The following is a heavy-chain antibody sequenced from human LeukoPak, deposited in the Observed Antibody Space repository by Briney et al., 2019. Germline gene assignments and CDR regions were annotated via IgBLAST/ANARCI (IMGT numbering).Heavy chain of an antibody. J-gene: IGHJ4*02. Sequence: GGSLRLSCEASGFTFSNYWMTWVRQAPGEGLEWVANINQDGSEKYYVDSVKGRFTISRDNPKNSLYLQMSSLRAEDTALYYCARKHGYSYGPPDYWGQGTLVTVSS. CDR2: INQDGSEK. V-gene: IGHV3-7*01. CDR1: GFTFSNYW. CDR3: ARKHGYSYGPPDY. D-gene: IGHD5-18*01.